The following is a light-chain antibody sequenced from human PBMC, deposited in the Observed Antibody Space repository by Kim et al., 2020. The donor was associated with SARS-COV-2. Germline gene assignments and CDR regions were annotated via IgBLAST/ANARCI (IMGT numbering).Light chain of an antibody. CDR1: QSISDW. Sequence: GDRVTITCRASQSISDWLAWYQQXPGKAPKLLIYDASSLESGVPSRFSGSGSGTEFTLTISSLQPDDFATYYCQQYNSYSPSFGQGTKL. CDR2: DAS. V-gene: IGKV1-5*01. CDR3: QQYNSYSPS. J-gene: IGKJ2*03.